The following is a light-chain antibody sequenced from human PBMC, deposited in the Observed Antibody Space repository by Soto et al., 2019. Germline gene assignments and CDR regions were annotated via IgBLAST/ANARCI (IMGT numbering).Light chain of an antibody. V-gene: IGLV3-21*02. J-gene: IGLJ2*01. CDR1: NIGVKS. CDR3: QVWDSSREHVV. Sequence: SYALTQPPSVSVAPGQTAGITCGGNNIGVKSVHWYQQKPGQAPALVVYDDSDRPSGIPERISGSNSGNTATLTISRVEVGDEADYYCQVWDSSREHVVFGGGTKVTVL. CDR2: DDS.